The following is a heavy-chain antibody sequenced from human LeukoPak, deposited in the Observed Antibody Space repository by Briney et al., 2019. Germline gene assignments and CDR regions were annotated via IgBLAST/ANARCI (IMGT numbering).Heavy chain of an antibody. J-gene: IGHJ5*02. CDR1: GGSFSGYY. Sequence: SETLSLTCAVYGGSFSGYYWSWIRQPPGKGLEWIGEINHSGSTNYNPSLKSRVTISVDTSKNQFSLKLSSVTAADTAVYYCARLRGYYGSGSYYSNPWGQGTLVTVSS. V-gene: IGHV4-34*01. CDR3: ARLRGYYGSGSYYSNP. D-gene: IGHD3-10*01. CDR2: INHSGST.